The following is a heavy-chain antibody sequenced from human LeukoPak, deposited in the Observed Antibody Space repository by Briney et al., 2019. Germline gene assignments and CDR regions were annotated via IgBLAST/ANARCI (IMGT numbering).Heavy chain of an antibody. V-gene: IGHV5-51*01. Sequence: GESLKISCKGSGYSYPNYWIGWVRQLPGKGLEWLGILYPGDSDTRYSPSFQGQVTISADKSISTAYLQWSSLKASDTAMYYCASRLRERFDSWGQGTLVTVSS. J-gene: IGHJ4*02. CDR1: GYSYPNYW. CDR3: ASRLRERFDS. D-gene: IGHD5-12*01. CDR2: LYPGDSDT.